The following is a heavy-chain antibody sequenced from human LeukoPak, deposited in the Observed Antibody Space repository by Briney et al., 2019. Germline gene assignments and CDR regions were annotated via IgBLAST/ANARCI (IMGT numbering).Heavy chain of an antibody. CDR1: GYTFTGYY. CDR3: ARDLRNFYGSGTYYKLGH. V-gene: IGHV1-2*02. CDR2: INPNSGGT. D-gene: IGHD3-10*01. J-gene: IGHJ4*02. Sequence: ASVKVSCKASGYTFTGYYMHWVRQAPGQGLEWMGWINPNSGGTEYAQKFQGRVTMSSDTSISTAYMELSRLRSDDAAVYYCARDLRNFYGSGTYYKLGHWGQGTLVTVSS.